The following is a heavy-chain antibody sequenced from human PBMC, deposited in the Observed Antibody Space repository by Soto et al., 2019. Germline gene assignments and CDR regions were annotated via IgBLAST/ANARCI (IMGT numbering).Heavy chain of an antibody. V-gene: IGHV4-61*01. CDR3: AREGTTPSYYYGMDV. D-gene: IGHD1-7*01. J-gene: IGHJ6*02. CDR1: GGSVSSGSYY. Sequence: LSLTCTVSGGSVSSGSYYWSWIRQPPGKGLEWIGYIYYSGSTNYNPSLKSRVTISVDTSKNQFSLKLSSVTAADTAVYYCAREGTTPSYYYGMDVWGQGTTVTVSS. CDR2: IYYSGST.